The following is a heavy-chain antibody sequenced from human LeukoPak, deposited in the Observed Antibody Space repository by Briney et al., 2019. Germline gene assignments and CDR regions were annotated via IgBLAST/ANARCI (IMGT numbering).Heavy chain of an antibody. J-gene: IGHJ1*01. V-gene: IGHV4-59*01. Sequence: SETLSLTCTVSGGSISSYYWSWIRQPPGKGLEWIGYIYYSGSTNYNPSLKSRVTISVDTSKNQFSLKLSSVTAAEPAVYYCARGANYDYSSGYYYRPMGYFQHWGQGTLVTVSS. CDR1: GGSISSYY. CDR3: ARGANYDYSSGYYYRPMGYFQH. D-gene: IGHD3-22*01. CDR2: IYYSGST.